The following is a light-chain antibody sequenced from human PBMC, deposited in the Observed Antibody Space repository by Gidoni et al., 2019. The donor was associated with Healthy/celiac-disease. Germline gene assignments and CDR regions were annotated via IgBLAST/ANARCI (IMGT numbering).Light chain of an antibody. J-gene: IGLJ3*02. CDR1: SSNIGSNT. CDR2: SNN. V-gene: IGLV1-44*01. CDR3: AAWDDSLNGGV. Sequence: QSVLTQPPSASGTPRQRVTISCSGSSSNIGSNTVNWYQQLPGTAPKLRIYSNNQRPSGVPDRFSGSKSGTSASLAISGLQSEDEADYYCAAWDDSLNGGVFGGGTKLTVL.